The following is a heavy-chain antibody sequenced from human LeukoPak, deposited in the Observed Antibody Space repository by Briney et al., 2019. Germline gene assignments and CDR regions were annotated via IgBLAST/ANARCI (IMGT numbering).Heavy chain of an antibody. CDR1: GGSFSGYY. Sequence: SETLSLTCAVYGGSFSGYYWSWIRQPPGKGLEWIGEINHSGSTNYNPSLKSRVTISVDTSKNQFSLKLSSVTAADTAVYYCARAPPPATVTSRYHYYMDVWGKGTTVTVSS. J-gene: IGHJ6*03. D-gene: IGHD4-17*01. V-gene: IGHV4-34*01. CDR2: INHSGST. CDR3: ARAPPPATVTSRYHYYMDV.